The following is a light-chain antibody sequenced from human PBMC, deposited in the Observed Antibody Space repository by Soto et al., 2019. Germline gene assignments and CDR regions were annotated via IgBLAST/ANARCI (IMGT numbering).Light chain of an antibody. V-gene: IGKV3-15*01. Sequence: EIVMTQSPATLAGSPGETVTLSCRASQSLSDNLAWYQQKPGQAPRLLIFRASTRATGVPARFSGRGSGTELTLSISGLQSEDFPVYHCQQYSKWPPWIFGPGTKVEIK. CDR2: RAS. CDR3: QQYSKWPPWI. CDR1: QSLSDN. J-gene: IGKJ1*01.